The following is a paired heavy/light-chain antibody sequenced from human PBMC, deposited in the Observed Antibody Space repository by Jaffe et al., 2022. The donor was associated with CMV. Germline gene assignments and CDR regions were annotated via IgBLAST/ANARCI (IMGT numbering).Heavy chain of an antibody. V-gene: IGHV3-11*01. CDR1: GFTFSDYY. Sequence: QVQLVESGGGLVKPGGSLRLSCAASGFTFSDYYMSWIRQAPGKGLEWVSYISSSGSTIYYADSVKGRFTISRDNAKNSLYLQMNSLRAEDTAVYYCARAMGGDSGSYYTRSYYYYGMDVWGQGTTVTVSS. D-gene: IGHD1-26*01. CDR3: ARAMGGDSGSYYTRSYYYYGMDV. CDR2: ISSSGSTI. J-gene: IGHJ6*02.
Light chain of an antibody. CDR1: ALPKQY. V-gene: IGLV3-25*03. CDR3: QSADSSGTSNWV. J-gene: IGLJ3*02. Sequence: SYELTQPPSVSVSPGQTARITCSGDALPKQYAYWYQQKPGQAPVLVIYKDSERPSGIPERFSGSSSGTTVTLTISGVQAEDEADYYCQSADSSGTSNWVFGGGTKLTVL. CDR2: KDS.